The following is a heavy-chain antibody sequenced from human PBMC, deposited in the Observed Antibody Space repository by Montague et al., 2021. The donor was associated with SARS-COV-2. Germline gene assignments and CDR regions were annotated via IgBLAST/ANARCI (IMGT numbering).Heavy chain of an antibody. D-gene: IGHD3-22*01. J-gene: IGHJ3*01. V-gene: IGHV4-39*02. Sequence: SETLSLTCTVSGGSITNNIDYWAWIREPRGKGLEWIGSIDYTGNTYYXPSLKSRVTISVVTSKDHFTLKLSSVTAAETAVYYCARLKRYFDSSGSPSAFDFWGQGTKVTVSS. CDR1: GGSITNNIDY. CDR3: ARLKRYFDSSGSPSAFDF. CDR2: IDYTGNT.